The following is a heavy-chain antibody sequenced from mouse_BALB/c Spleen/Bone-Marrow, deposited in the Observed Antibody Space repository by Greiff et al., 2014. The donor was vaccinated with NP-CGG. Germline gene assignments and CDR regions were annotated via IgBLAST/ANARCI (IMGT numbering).Heavy chain of an antibody. Sequence: QLQQSGAELVRPGTSVKVSCKASGYAFTNYLIEWVKQRPGQGLEWIGVINPGSGGTNYNEKFKGKATLTADKSSSTAYMQLSSLTSDDSAVYFCARREDYDLDYWGQGTTLTVSS. D-gene: IGHD2-4*01. J-gene: IGHJ2*01. CDR1: GYAFTNYL. CDR3: ARREDYDLDY. V-gene: IGHV1-54*01. CDR2: INPGSGGT.